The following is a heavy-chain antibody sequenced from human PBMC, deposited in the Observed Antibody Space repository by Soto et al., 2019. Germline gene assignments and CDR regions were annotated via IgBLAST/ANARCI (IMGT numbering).Heavy chain of an antibody. Sequence: EVQLLESRGGLVQPGGSLRLSCAASGFAFSNYAMSWVRQSPGKGLEWISSLTGGGDNPHYAESVKGRFTISRDNSKSTLFLQINSLSDGDTAVYYCARGGSGWYPFDYWGQGTLVTVSS. D-gene: IGHD6-19*01. J-gene: IGHJ4*02. V-gene: IGHV3-23*01. CDR1: GFAFSNYA. CDR2: LTGGGDNP. CDR3: ARGGSGWYPFDY.